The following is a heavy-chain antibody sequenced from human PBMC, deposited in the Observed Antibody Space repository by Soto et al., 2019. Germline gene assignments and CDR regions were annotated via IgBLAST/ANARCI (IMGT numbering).Heavy chain of an antibody. J-gene: IGHJ6*02. CDR3: AKDIGSGRPHRYGMDV. V-gene: IGHV3-23*01. CDR1: GFTFSSYA. D-gene: IGHD3-10*01. Sequence: GSLRLSCAASGFTFSSYAMSWVRQAPGKGLEWVSAISGSGGSTYYADSVKGRFTISRGNSKNTLYLQMNSLRAEDTAVYYCAKDIGSGRPHRYGMDVWGQGTTVTVSS. CDR2: ISGSGGST.